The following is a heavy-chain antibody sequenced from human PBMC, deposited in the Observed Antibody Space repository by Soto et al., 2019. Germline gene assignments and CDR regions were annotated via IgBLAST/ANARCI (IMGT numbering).Heavy chain of an antibody. V-gene: IGHV4-30-4*01. J-gene: IGHJ4*02. Sequence: QVQLQESGPGLVKPSQTLSLTCTVSGGSISSGDYYWSWIRQPPGKGLEWIGYIYYSGSTSYNPSLSGRVTLSVDTSKNQFSRKLSSVTAADTAVYYCARVVATKKYYFDYWGQGALVTVSS. D-gene: IGHD5-12*01. CDR1: GGSISSGDYY. CDR3: ARVVATKKYYFDY. CDR2: IYYSGST.